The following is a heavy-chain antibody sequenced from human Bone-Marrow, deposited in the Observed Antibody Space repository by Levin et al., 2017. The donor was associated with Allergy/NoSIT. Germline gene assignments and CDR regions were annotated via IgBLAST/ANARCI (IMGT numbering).Heavy chain of an antibody. CDR3: ARNRQGDYLLDVFDV. CDR1: GYTFRSYG. V-gene: IGHV1-18*01. J-gene: IGHJ3*01. Sequence: ASVKVSCKTSGYTFRSYGLSWVRQAPGQGLEWMGWISAYNGNTDYAQKFQGRVTMTTDTSTTTVYMEMRDLRSDDSAVYYCARNRQGDYLLDVFDVWGQGTMVTVSS. D-gene: IGHD4-17*01. CDR2: ISAYNGNT.